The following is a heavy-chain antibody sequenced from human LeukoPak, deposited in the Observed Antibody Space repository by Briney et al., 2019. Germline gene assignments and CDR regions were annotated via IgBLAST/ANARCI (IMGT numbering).Heavy chain of an antibody. CDR2: ISSNGGST. Sequence: PGRSLRLSCAASGFTFSSYAMHWVRQAPGKGLEYVSAISSNGGSTYYANSVKGRFTISRDNSKNTLYLQMNSLRAEDTAVYYCAKESAHYYDILTGYSDYWGQGTLVTVSS. D-gene: IGHD3-9*01. CDR1: GFTFSSYA. V-gene: IGHV3-64*01. J-gene: IGHJ4*02. CDR3: AKESAHYYDILTGYSDY.